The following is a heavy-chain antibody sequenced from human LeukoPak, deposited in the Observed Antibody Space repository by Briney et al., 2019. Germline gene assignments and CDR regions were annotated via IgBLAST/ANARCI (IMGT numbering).Heavy chain of an antibody. CDR1: GFTFSSYN. D-gene: IGHD5-24*01. CDR3: ARESDAAFDI. V-gene: IGHV3-48*01. J-gene: IGHJ3*02. Sequence: GGSLRLSCAASGFTFSSYNMNWVRQAPGKGLEWVSNISSSSDIIFYADSVKGRFTISRDNAKNLLFLQVNSLTAEDTAVYYCARESDAAFDIWGQGTMVSVSS. CDR2: ISSSSDII.